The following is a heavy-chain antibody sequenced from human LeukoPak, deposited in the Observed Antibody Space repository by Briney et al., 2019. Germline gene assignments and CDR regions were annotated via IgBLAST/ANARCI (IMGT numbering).Heavy chain of an antibody. CDR1: GFTISSYW. CDR2: IKQDVSEK. V-gene: IGHV3-7*04. Sequence: PGGSLRLSCAVSGFTISSYWMSWVRQAPGKGLEWVANIKQDVSEKYYVDSVKGRFTIYRDNAKNSLYLQMNSLRAEDTAVYYCARRRGDVWGQGTTVTVSS. CDR3: ARRRGDV. J-gene: IGHJ6*02.